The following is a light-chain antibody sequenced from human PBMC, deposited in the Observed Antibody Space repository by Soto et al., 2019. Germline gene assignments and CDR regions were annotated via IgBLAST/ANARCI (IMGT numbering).Light chain of an antibody. Sequence: EIVLTQSPGTLSLSPGERATLSCRASQSISSSYLAWYQQKPGQAPRLLISGASSRATGVPDRFSGSGSGTDFTLTISRLEPEDFAVYYCQQCGGSPPLTFGGGTKVQIK. CDR2: GAS. CDR1: QSISSSY. CDR3: QQCGGSPPLT. J-gene: IGKJ4*01. V-gene: IGKV3-20*01.